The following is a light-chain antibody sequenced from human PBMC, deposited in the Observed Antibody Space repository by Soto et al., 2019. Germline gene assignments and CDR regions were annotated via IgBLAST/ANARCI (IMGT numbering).Light chain of an antibody. CDR3: QQYGSSPFT. CDR2: GVS. Sequence: DIVLTQSPGTLSLSPGERATLSCRASKSVSSSFLAWYQQRPGQAPRLLIHGVSSRATGIPDRFSGSGSGTDFTLTINRLEPEDFALYFCQQYGSSPFTFGPGTTLEIK. CDR1: KSVSSSF. V-gene: IGKV3-20*01. J-gene: IGKJ3*01.